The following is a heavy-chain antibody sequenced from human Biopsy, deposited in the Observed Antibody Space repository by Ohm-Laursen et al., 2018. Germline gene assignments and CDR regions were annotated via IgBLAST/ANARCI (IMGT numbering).Heavy chain of an antibody. V-gene: IGHV3-23*01. CDR1: GFTFSNYA. CDR2: ISGSGATP. Sequence: SLRLSCAAVGFTFSNYAMCWVRQAPGKGLEWLSTISGSGATPYYADSAKGRFTISRDNSKNTLYLQMNSLRAEDTAVYYCARPNLREWELHNAFDIWGQGTMVTVSS. CDR3: ARPNLREWELHNAFDI. J-gene: IGHJ3*02. D-gene: IGHD1-26*01.